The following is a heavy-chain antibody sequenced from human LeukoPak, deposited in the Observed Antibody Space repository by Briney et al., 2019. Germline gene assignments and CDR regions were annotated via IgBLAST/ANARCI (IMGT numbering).Heavy chain of an antibody. CDR2: IKPDGSGK. V-gene: IGHV3-7*01. D-gene: IGHD1-20*01. J-gene: IGHJ4*02. CDR3: AKGITGNVRFDH. CDR1: GFTFSSYW. Sequence: GGSLRLSCAASGFTFSSYWICWVRQAPGKGLEWVAYIKPDGSGKYYVDSVKGRFTISRDNAKNSLYLQMNSLRAEDTAMYYCAKGITGNVRFDHWGQGTLVTVSS.